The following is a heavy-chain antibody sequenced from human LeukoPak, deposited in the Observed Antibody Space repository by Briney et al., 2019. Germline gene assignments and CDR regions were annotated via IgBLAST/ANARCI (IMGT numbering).Heavy chain of an antibody. D-gene: IGHD5-12*01. Sequence: SETLSLTCTVSGGSISSSSYYWGWIRQPPGKGLEWIGSIYYSGSTYYNPSLKSRVTISVDTSKNQFSLKLSSVTAADTAVYYCARARRGYSGYDPLFDYWGQGTLVTVSS. CDR3: ARARRGYSGYDPLFDY. V-gene: IGHV4-39*07. CDR1: GGSISSSSYY. J-gene: IGHJ4*02. CDR2: IYYSGST.